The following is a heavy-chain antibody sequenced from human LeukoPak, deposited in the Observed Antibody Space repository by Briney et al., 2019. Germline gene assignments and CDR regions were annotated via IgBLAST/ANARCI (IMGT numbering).Heavy chain of an antibody. J-gene: IGHJ4*02. CDR2: IYYSGST. V-gene: IGHV4-59*12. Sequence: SETLSLTCTVSGGSISSYYWSWIRQPPGKGLEWIGYIYYSGSTNYNPSLKSRVTISVDTSKNQFSLKLSSVTAADTAVYYCARMTYYGSGSYLPGFDYWGQGTLVTVSS. CDR3: ARMTYYGSGSYLPGFDY. CDR1: GGSISSYY. D-gene: IGHD3-10*01.